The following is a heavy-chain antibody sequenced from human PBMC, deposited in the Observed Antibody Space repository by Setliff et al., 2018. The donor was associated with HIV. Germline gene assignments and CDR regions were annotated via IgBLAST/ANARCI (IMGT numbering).Heavy chain of an antibody. J-gene: IGHJ4*03. CDR3: ARSPQGGYFDY. CDR1: GVTVSSNY. Sequence: GGSLRLSCAASGVTVSSNYMNWVRQAPGKGLEWVSIIYSGGTTYYADSVKGRFTISRDNSKNTLYLQMNSLRVEDTAVYHCARSPQGGYFDYWGQGTLVTVSS. V-gene: IGHV3-53*01. CDR2: IYSGGTT.